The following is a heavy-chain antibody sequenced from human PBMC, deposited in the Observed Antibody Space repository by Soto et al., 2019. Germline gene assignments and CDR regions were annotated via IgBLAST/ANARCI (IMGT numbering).Heavy chain of an antibody. V-gene: IGHV4-59*08. CDR3: ARRYGDAFDI. J-gene: IGHJ3*02. CDR1: GGSISSYY. D-gene: IGHD2-15*01. Sequence: QVQLQESGPGLVKPSETLSLTCTVSGGSISSYYWSWIRQPPGKGLEWIGYIYYSGSTNYNPSLKSRVTISVDTSKNQFSLKLSSVTAADTDVSYCARRYGDAFDIWGQGTMVTVSS. CDR2: IYYSGST.